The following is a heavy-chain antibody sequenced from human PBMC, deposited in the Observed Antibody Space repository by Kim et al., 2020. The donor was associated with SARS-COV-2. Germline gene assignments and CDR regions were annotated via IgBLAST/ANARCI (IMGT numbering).Heavy chain of an antibody. CDR1: GGSFSGYY. CDR3: ASRGRYDFWSGPIPSASGGLDY. Sequence: SETLSLTCAVYGGSFSGYYWSWIRQPPGKGLEWIGEINHSGSTNYNPSLKSRVTISVDTSKNQFSLKLSSVTAADTAVYYCASRGRYDFWSGPIPSASGGLDYWGQGTLVTVSS. V-gene: IGHV4-34*01. J-gene: IGHJ4*02. CDR2: INHSGST. D-gene: IGHD3-3*01.